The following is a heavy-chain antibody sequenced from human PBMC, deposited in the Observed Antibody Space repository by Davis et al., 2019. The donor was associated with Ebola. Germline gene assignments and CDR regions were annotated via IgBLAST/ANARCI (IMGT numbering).Heavy chain of an antibody. J-gene: IGHJ5*02. CDR2: INHSGST. CDR3: ARAKGYSGYDYWFDP. V-gene: IGHV4-34*01. CDR1: GGSFSGYY. D-gene: IGHD5-12*01. Sequence: MPSETLSLTCAVYGGSFSGYYWSWIRQPPGKGLEWIGEINHSGSTNYNPSLKSRVTISVDTSKNQFSLKLSSVTAADTAVYYCARAKGYSGYDYWFDPWGQGTLVTVSS.